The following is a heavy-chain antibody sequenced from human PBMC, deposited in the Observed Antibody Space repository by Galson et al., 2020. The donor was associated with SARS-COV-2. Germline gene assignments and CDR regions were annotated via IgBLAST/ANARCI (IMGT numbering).Heavy chain of an antibody. J-gene: IGHJ4*02. Sequence: ASVKVSCKASGYTFISYGISWVRQAPGQGLKWMGWISDYNGNTNYALRFQGRVTLTTDTSTRTAYMELRSLRSDDTAVYYCARAWDSSTWKTYFDYWGQGTLVTVSS. D-gene: IGHD6-13*01. V-gene: IGHV1-18*01. CDR3: ARAWDSSTWKTYFDY. CDR1: GYTFISYG. CDR2: ISDYNGNT.